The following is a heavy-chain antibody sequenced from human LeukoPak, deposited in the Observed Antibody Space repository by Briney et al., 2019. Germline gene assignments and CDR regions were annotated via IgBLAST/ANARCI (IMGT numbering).Heavy chain of an antibody. D-gene: IGHD3-9*01. J-gene: IGHJ4*02. CDR2: IYYSGST. CDR1: GGSISSSSYY. CDR3: ARAILTGYYKRPFDGSAPWFDY. V-gene: IGHV4-39*07. Sequence: PSETLSLTCTVSGGSISSSSYYWGWIRQPPGKGLEWIGSIYYSGSTYYNPSLKSRVTISVDTSKNQFSLKLSSVTAADTAVYYCARAILTGYYKRPFDGSAPWFDYWGQGTLVTVSS.